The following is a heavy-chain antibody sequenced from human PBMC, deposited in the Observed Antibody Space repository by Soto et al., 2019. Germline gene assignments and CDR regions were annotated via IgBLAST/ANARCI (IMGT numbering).Heavy chain of an antibody. D-gene: IGHD6-13*01. J-gene: IGHJ4*02. CDR2: ISGSGGST. CDR1: GFTFSNYA. Sequence: EVQLLESGGGLVQPGGSLRLSCAASGFTFSNYAVTWVRQAPGKGLEWVSTISGSGGSTYYADSVKGRFTISRDNSKNTLYLQMNSLRAEDTAVYYCAKDQGSGWYEIDYWGQGTLSPSPQ. CDR3: AKDQGSGWYEIDY. V-gene: IGHV3-23*01.